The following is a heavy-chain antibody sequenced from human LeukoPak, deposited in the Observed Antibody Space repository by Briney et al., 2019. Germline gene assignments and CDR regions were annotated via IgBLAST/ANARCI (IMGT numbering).Heavy chain of an antibody. CDR3: ARGPRRYDSSGYYYRTDAFDI. Sequence: GGSLRLSCAASGFTVSSNYMSWVRQAPGKGLEWVSVIYSGGSTYYADSVKGRFTTSRDNSKNTLYLQMNSLRAEDTAVYYCARGPRRYDSSGYYYRTDAFDIWGQGTMVTVSS. V-gene: IGHV3-66*01. CDR2: IYSGGST. D-gene: IGHD3-22*01. J-gene: IGHJ3*02. CDR1: GFTVSSNY.